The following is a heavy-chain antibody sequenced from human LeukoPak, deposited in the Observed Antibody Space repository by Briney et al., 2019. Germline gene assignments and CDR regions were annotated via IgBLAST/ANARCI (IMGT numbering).Heavy chain of an antibody. V-gene: IGHV3-53*01. CDR1: GFTVSSSY. D-gene: IGHD1-14*01. Sequence: GGSLRLSCAASGFTVSSSYMSWVRQAPGKGLEWVSVIYSGGSIYYADSVKGRFTISRDNSKNTLFLQVNSLRAEDTAVYYCAKVRTYFYHGLDVWGQGTTVTVSS. CDR2: IYSGGSI. CDR3: AKVRTYFYHGLDV. J-gene: IGHJ6*02.